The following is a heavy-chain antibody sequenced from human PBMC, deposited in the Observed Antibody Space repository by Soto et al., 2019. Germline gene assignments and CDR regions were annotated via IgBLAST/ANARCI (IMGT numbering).Heavy chain of an antibody. V-gene: IGHV3-11*05. D-gene: IGHD3-16*01. CDR1: GFTFSDYY. Sequence: QVQLVESGGGLVKPGGSLRLSCAASGFTFSDYYMSWIRQAPGKGLEWVSYISSSSSYTNYADSVKGRFTISRDNAKNXXXXXMNSLRAXXXXXXXXXXXXXXGGSYWFDPWGQGTLVTVSS. CDR2: ISSSSSYT. CDR3: XXXXXXGGSYWFDP. J-gene: IGHJ5*02.